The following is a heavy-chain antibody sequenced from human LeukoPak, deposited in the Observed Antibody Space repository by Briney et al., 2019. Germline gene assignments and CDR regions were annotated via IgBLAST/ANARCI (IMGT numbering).Heavy chain of an antibody. J-gene: IGHJ4*02. D-gene: IGHD2-15*01. CDR3: ARSCSGGSCYGL. CDR1: GGSISSYY. Sequence: SETRSLTCTVSGGSISSYYWSWIRQPPGKGLEWIGYIYYSGSTNYNPSLKSRVTISVDTSKNQFSLKLSSVTAADTAVYYCARSCSGGSCYGLWGQGTLVTVSS. V-gene: IGHV4-59*01. CDR2: IYYSGST.